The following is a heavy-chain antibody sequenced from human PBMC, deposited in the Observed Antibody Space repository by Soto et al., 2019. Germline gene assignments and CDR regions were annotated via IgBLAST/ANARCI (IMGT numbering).Heavy chain of an antibody. D-gene: IGHD5-18*01. J-gene: IGHJ4*02. CDR3: ARHGYSYGFGGDFDY. CDR1: GGSISSTSYY. V-gene: IGHV4-39*01. CDR2: IYYDGDT. Sequence: QLQLQESGPGLVKPSETLSLTCTVSGGSISSTSYYWGWIRQPPGKGLEWIGTIYYDGDTYYNPSLKSRVTISVDTSKNQFSLKLSSVTAADTAVYYSARHGYSYGFGGDFDYWGQGTLVTVSS.